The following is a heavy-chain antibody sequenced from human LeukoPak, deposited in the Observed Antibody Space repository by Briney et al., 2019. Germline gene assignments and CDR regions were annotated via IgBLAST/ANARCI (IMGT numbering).Heavy chain of an antibody. CDR3: ARDVPVTTDAFDI. D-gene: IGHD3-22*01. Sequence: TGGSLRLSCAASGFTVSSNYMSWVRQAPGKGLEWVSVIYSGGSTYYADSVKGRFTSSRDNSKNTLYLQMNSLRAEDTAVYYCARDVPVTTDAFDIWGQGTMGTVSS. J-gene: IGHJ3*02. CDR1: GFTVSSNY. V-gene: IGHV3-53*01. CDR2: IYSGGST.